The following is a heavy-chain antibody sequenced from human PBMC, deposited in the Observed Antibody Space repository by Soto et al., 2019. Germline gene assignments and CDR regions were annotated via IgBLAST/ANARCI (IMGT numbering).Heavy chain of an antibody. V-gene: IGHV1-18*01. Sequence: ASVKGSCKTSGYTFSNYGITWVRQAPGQPLEWLGWISLYSDGTNYAQKFQGIVSMTTDTSTTTAYMELRSLRSDDTAVYYCARVVPGAEAWFGPWGQGTLVTVSS. CDR3: ARVVPGAEAWFGP. CDR2: ISLYSDGT. CDR1: GYTFSNYG. J-gene: IGHJ5*02. D-gene: IGHD2-2*01.